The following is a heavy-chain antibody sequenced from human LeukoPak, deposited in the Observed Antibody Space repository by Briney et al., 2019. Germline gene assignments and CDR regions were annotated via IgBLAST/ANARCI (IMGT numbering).Heavy chain of an antibody. D-gene: IGHD6-19*01. Sequence: ASVKVSCKASGYTFTGYYTHWVRQAPGQGLEWMGWINPNSGGTNYAQKFQGRVTMTRDTSISTAYMELSRLRSDDTAVYYCATHRVQWLVRGDYFDYWGQGTLVTVSS. V-gene: IGHV1-2*02. CDR3: ATHRVQWLVRGDYFDY. J-gene: IGHJ4*02. CDR2: INPNSGGT. CDR1: GYTFTGYY.